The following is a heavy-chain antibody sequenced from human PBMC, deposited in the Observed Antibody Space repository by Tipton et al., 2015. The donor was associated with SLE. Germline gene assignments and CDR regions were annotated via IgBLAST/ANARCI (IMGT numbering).Heavy chain of an antibody. Sequence: TLSLTCTVSGGSITCYYWSWIRPPPGKGLEWIGYINTSGSNIYNPSLKNRVTISVDTSKNHFSLKLGSVTAADTAVYYCARGHSDAFDIWGQGTMVTVSS. CDR2: INTSGSN. CDR3: ARGHSDAFDI. D-gene: IGHD3-3*02. V-gene: IGHV4-4*08. J-gene: IGHJ3*02. CDR1: GGSITCYY.